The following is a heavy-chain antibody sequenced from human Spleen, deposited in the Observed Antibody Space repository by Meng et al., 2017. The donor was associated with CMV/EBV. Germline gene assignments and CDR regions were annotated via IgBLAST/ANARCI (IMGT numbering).Heavy chain of an antibody. J-gene: IGHJ4*02. CDR2: INHSGST. D-gene: IGHD3-3*01. V-gene: IGHV4-34*01. Sequence: QVQLQQWGVGLLKPSETLSLTCAVYGGSFSGYYWSWIRQPPGKGLEWIGEINHSGSTNYNPSLKSRVTISVDTSKNQFSLKLSSVTAADTAVYYCARAHGFGVVINPSPGFDYWGQGTLVTVSS. CDR3: ARAHGFGVVINPSPGFDY. CDR1: GGSFSGYY.